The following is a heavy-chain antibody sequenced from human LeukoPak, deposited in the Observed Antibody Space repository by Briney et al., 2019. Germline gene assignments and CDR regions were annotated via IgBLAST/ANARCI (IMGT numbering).Heavy chain of an antibody. V-gene: IGHV3-11*05. CDR2: ISSGGSYT. CDR3: ARVVVAYGSSFDY. J-gene: IGHJ4*02. Sequence: GESLRLSCAASGFTFSDYYMSWIRQAPGKGLEWISYISSGGSYTNYAYSVTGRFTISRDNAKNSLYLQMNSLRAEDTAVYYCARVVVAYGSSFDYWGQGTLVTVSS. D-gene: IGHD2-15*01. CDR1: GFTFSDYY.